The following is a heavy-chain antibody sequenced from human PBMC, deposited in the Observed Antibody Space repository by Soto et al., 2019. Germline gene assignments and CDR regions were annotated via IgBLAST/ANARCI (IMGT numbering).Heavy chain of an antibody. V-gene: IGHV4-31*03. J-gene: IGHJ4*02. Sequence: QVQLQESGPGLVKPSQTLSLTCTVSGGSISSGGYYWSWIRQHPGKGLEWIGYIYYSGSTYYNPSPQGRVTISVDTAKNQFSLKLSSVTAADTAVYYCAREGGIVGATAADYWGQGTLVTVSS. CDR2: IYYSGST. CDR1: GGSISSGGYY. CDR3: AREGGIVGATAADY. D-gene: IGHD1-26*01.